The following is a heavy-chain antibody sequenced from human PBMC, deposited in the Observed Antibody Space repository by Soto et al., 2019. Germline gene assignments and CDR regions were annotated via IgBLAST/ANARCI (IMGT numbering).Heavy chain of an antibody. V-gene: IGHV4-39*01. CDR1: GGSISSFTYY. Sequence: PSETLYLTCSVSGGSISSFTYYWGWIRQPPGKGLEWIGTVYYNENTYYNPSLKSRVTITVDTAKSQFSLNLRSVTAADKAMYFCARRERYYGSPGWFDPWGPGTLVTVSS. CDR3: ARRERYYGSPGWFDP. D-gene: IGHD3-10*01. J-gene: IGHJ5*02. CDR2: VYYNENT.